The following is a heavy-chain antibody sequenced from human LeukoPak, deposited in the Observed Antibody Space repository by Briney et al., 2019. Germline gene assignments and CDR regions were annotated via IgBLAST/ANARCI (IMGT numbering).Heavy chain of an antibody. CDR2: VDPEDGET. J-gene: IGHJ4*02. Sequence: ASVKISCKVSGYTFTDYYMHWVQQAPGKGLEWMGLVDPEDGETIYAEKFQGRVTITADTSTDTAYMELSSLRAEDTAVYYCATDPTMIPEDYWGQGTLVTVSS. CDR3: ATDPTMIPEDY. D-gene: IGHD3-22*01. CDR1: GYTFTDYY. V-gene: IGHV1-69-2*01.